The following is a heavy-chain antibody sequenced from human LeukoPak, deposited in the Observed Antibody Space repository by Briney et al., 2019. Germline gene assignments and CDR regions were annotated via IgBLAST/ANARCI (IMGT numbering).Heavy chain of an antibody. D-gene: IGHD1-14*01. CDR1: GFTFSSYS. CDR3: ATATNPYYYYMDV. Sequence: PGGSLRLSCAASGFTFSSYSMNWVRQAPGKGLEWVSYISSSSSTIYYADSVKGRFTISRDNAKNSLYLQMNSLRAEDMALYYCATATNPYYYYMDVWGKGTTVTVSS. CDR2: ISSSSSTI. V-gene: IGHV3-48*01. J-gene: IGHJ6*03.